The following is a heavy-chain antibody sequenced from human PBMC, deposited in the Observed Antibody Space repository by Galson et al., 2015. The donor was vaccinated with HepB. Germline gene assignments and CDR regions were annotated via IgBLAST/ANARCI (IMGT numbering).Heavy chain of an antibody. V-gene: IGHV3-15*01. J-gene: IGHJ4*02. Sequence: SLRLSCAASGFTFSDALMNWVRHSPGKGLEWVGQIKSKTDGGTTDYAASVKGRFTVSRDDSKDTLYLQMNSLKTEDTAVYYCTKASGTWYWGQGTLVTVSS. CDR1: GFTFSDAL. D-gene: IGHD2-15*01. CDR3: TKASGTWY. CDR2: IKSKTDGGTT.